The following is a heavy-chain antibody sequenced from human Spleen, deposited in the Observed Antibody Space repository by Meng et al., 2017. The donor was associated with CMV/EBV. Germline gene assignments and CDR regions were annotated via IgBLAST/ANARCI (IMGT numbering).Heavy chain of an antibody. CDR1: GYPFTTHG. J-gene: IGHJ5*02. D-gene: IGHD3-22*01. CDR3: ARDEDSSAFWFDP. Sequence: ASGYPFTTHGIAWVRQAPGQGLEWMGWISTYNGNTLYTQKFQGRVTMTTDTSTTTAYMELRSLRSDDTAVYYCARDEDSSAFWFDPWGQGTLVTVSS. V-gene: IGHV1-18*01. CDR2: ISTYNGNT.